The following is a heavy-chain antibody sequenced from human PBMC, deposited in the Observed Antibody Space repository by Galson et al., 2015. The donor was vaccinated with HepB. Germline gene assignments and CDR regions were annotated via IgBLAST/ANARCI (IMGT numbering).Heavy chain of an antibody. CDR3: AKDMWELTDAYFDY. V-gene: IGHV3-30*02. CDR2: IRYDGSNK. Sequence: SLRLSCAASGFTFSSYGMHWVRQAPGKGLEWVAFIRYDGSNKYYADSVKGRFTISRDNSKNTLYLQMNSLRAEDTAVYYCAKDMWELTDAYFDYWGQGTLVTVSS. CDR1: GFTFSSYG. D-gene: IGHD1-26*01. J-gene: IGHJ4*02.